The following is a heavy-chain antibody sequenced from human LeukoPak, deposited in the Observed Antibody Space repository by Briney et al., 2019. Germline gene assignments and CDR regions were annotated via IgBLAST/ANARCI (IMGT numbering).Heavy chain of an antibody. Sequence: SETLSLTCTVSGGSISSYYWSWIRQPPGKGLEWIGYIYYSGSTNYNPSLKSRVTISVDTSKNQFSLKMSSVTAADMAVYYCARVTYSYASGPSRPFDYWGQGTLVTVSS. V-gene: IGHV4-59*01. CDR3: ARVTYSYASGPSRPFDY. CDR2: IYYSGST. D-gene: IGHD5-18*01. CDR1: GGSISSYY. J-gene: IGHJ4*02.